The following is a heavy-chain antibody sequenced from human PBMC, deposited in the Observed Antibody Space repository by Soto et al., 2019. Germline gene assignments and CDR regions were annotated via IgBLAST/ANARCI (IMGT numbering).Heavy chain of an antibody. CDR3: ARHSYNWNPAASFDY. Sequence: SETLSLTCTVSGGSISSSSYYWGWIRQPPGKGLEWIGSIYYSGSTYYNPSLKSRVTISVDTSKNQFSLKLSSVTAADTAVYYCARHSYNWNPAASFDYWGQGTLVTVSS. CDR2: IYYSGST. V-gene: IGHV4-39*01. D-gene: IGHD1-20*01. J-gene: IGHJ4*02. CDR1: GGSISSSSYY.